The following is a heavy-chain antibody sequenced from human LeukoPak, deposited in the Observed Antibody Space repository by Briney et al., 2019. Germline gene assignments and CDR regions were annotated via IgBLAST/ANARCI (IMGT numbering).Heavy chain of an antibody. V-gene: IGHV3-48*03. J-gene: IGHJ4*02. CDR1: GFTFSSYE. CDR3: VRYYRGFDY. CDR2: ITTSGSTI. Sequence: GGSLRLSCAASGFTFSSYELNWVRQAPGKGLEWVSYITTSGSTIFYADSVKGRFTISRENAKNSLYLQMDSLRAEDTAVYYCVRYYRGFDYWGQGTLVTVSS. D-gene: IGHD3-10*01.